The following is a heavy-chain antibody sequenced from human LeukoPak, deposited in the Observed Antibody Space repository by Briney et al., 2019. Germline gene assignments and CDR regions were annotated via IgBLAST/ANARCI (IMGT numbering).Heavy chain of an antibody. Sequence: PSETLSLTCNVSGGSISDINYYRAWIRQPPGKGLEWIASVYYSGSTHYNPSLKSRVTISGDTSKNQFSLKVTSVTVADTAVFYCARHQISSGWSLYFDSWGQGILVTVSS. CDR2: VYYSGST. D-gene: IGHD6-19*01. CDR3: ARHQISSGWSLYFDS. V-gene: IGHV4-39*07. J-gene: IGHJ4*02. CDR1: GGSISDINYY.